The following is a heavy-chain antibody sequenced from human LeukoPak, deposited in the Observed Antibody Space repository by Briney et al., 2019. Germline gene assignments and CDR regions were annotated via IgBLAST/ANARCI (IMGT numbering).Heavy chain of an antibody. D-gene: IGHD3-3*01. CDR1: GFTFRTNP. J-gene: IGHJ4*02. Sequence: PGGSLRLSCTASGFTFRTNPMHWVRQAPGKGLEWVASISFDGSKTYYGDSVTGRFTVSRDNTNNTLYLQLNSLRPEDTALYYCASGPSNYRLSYSYFAYWGQGTLVTVSS. V-gene: IGHV3-30*04. CDR3: ASGPSNYRLSYSYFAY. CDR2: ISFDGSKT.